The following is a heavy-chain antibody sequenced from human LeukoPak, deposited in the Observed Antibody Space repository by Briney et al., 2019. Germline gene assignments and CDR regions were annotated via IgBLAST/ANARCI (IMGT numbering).Heavy chain of an antibody. CDR1: GYTFTGYY. V-gene: IGHV1-2*02. Sequence: ATVKVSCKASGYTFTGYYMHWVRQAPGQGLEWMGWINPDSGGTDYAQKFQGRVTMTRDTSISTAYMELSRLRSDDTAVYYCAREGGYYDRSGAFDYWGQGTLVTVSS. D-gene: IGHD3-22*01. J-gene: IGHJ4*02. CDR3: AREGGYYDRSGAFDY. CDR2: INPDSGGT.